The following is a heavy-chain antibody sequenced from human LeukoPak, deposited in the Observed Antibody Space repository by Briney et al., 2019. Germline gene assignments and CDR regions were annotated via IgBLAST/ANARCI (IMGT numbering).Heavy chain of an antibody. CDR3: ARLVGTFGGVIVQY. J-gene: IGHJ4*02. D-gene: IGHD3-16*02. Sequence: GGSLRLSCAASGFTVRSNYMTWVRHAPGKGLEWVSVIYSGGSTYYEESVKGRFTISRDNSKNPMYLQMNRLRAADTAVYYCARLVGTFGGVIVQYWGQGTMVTVSS. V-gene: IGHV3-66*01. CDR2: IYSGGST. CDR1: GFTVRSNY.